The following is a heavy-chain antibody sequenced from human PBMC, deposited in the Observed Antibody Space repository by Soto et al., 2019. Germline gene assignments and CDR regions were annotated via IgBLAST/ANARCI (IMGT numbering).Heavy chain of an antibody. J-gene: IGHJ6*02. CDR3: ARELTLWFGELPAYYYGMDV. V-gene: IGHV3-13*01. CDR2: IGTAGDT. Sequence: GGSLRLSCAASGFTFSSYDMHWVRQATGKGLEWVSAIGTAGDTYYPGSVKGRFTISRENAKNSLYLQMNSLRAEDTAVYYCARELTLWFGELPAYYYGMDVWGQGTTVTVSS. D-gene: IGHD3-10*01. CDR1: GFTFSSYD.